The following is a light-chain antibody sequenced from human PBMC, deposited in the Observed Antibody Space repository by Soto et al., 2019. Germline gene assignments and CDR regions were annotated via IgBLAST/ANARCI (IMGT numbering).Light chain of an antibody. J-gene: IGKJ5*01. CDR3: QQYGSSTIT. CDR2: GAS. Sequence: EIVLTQSPGTLSLSPGERATLSCRASQSVSSSSLAWYQQKPGQAPRLLIYGASSRATGIPDRFSGSGSGTDFTLSISRLDPEDFAVYYCQQYGSSTITFGQGTRLEIK. V-gene: IGKV3-20*01. CDR1: QSVSSSS.